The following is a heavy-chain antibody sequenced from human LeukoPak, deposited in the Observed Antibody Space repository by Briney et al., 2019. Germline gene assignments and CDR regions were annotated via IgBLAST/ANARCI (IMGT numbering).Heavy chain of an antibody. D-gene: IGHD4/OR15-4a*01. CDR2: ISYDGSDK. V-gene: IGHV3-30*03. Sequence: PGGSLRLSCAASGSSFSTHAMLWVRQAPGKGLEWVGVISYDGSDKYYVDSVKGRFTISRDNSKNTLYLQMNSLRAEDTAVYYCAGAVEYFDYWGQGTLVTVSS. CDR1: GSSFSTHA. J-gene: IGHJ4*02. CDR3: AGAVEYFDY.